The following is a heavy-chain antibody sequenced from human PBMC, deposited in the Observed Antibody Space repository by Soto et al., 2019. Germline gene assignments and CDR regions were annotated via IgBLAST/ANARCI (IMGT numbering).Heavy chain of an antibody. CDR1: GFNFNTYF. J-gene: IGHJ4*02. CDR2: IFPNGRDK. Sequence: QVQLVQSGGGVVQPGRSLRLSCAASGFNFNTYFMHWVRQAPGKGLEWVAMIFPNGRDKEYADSVKGRFTISRDNSTNRMYLQIDRLRPEDTAVYYCARDDEHGSKCDLAYWGQGARVTVSS. V-gene: IGHV3-30*13. D-gene: IGHD1-26*01. CDR3: ARDDEHGSKCDLAY.